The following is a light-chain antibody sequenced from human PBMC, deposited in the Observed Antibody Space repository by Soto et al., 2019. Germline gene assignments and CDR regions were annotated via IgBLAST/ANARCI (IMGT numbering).Light chain of an antibody. CDR2: GAS. Sequence: EIVLTQSPATLSVSPGESATLSCRASQSISDNLAWYQQKPGQAPRLLIYGASTRATGIPARFSGSGSGTEFTLTISSLQSEDFAVYYCQHYNNWPPWTFGQGTKVDIK. J-gene: IGKJ1*01. CDR3: QHYNNWPPWT. CDR1: QSISDN. V-gene: IGKV3-15*01.